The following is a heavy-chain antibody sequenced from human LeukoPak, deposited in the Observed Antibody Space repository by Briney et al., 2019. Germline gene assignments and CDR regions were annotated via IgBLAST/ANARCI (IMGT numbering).Heavy chain of an antibody. D-gene: IGHD2-21*02. J-gene: IGHJ4*02. CDR2: ISAYNGNT. CDR3: ARFGPAQVTANPYFDY. Sequence: ASVKVSCKASGYTFTSYGISWVRQAPGQGLEWMGWISAYNGNTNYAQKLQGRVTMTTDTSTSTAYMELRSLRSDDTAVYYCARFGPAQVTANPYFDYWGQGTLVTVSS. V-gene: IGHV1-18*01. CDR1: GYTFTSYG.